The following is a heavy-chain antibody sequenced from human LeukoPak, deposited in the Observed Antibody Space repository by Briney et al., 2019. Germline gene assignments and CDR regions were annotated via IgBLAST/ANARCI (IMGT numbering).Heavy chain of an antibody. V-gene: IGHV4-61*02. CDR1: GGSISSGSYY. CDR3: ARGVDYVWGNYPNAFDI. J-gene: IGHJ3*02. CDR2: IYTSGST. D-gene: IGHD3-16*01. Sequence: SETLSLTCTVSGGSISSGSYYWSWIRQPAGKGLEWIGRIYTSGSTNYNPSLKSRVTISVDTSKNQFSLKLSSVTAADTAVYYCARGVDYVWGNYPNAFDIWGQGTVVTVSS.